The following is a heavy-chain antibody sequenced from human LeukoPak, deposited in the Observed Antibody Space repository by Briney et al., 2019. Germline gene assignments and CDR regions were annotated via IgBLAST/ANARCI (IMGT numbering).Heavy chain of an antibody. V-gene: IGHV1-18*01. Sequence: ASVKVSCKASGYSFTSYGISWVRQAPGQGLEWMGWISADNGNTYYTQNFQGRVSMTTDTSTSTAYMEVRSLRSDDTAVFYCARVDILTGYYFFDSWGQGTLVTVSS. CDR3: ARVDILTGYYFFDS. J-gene: IGHJ4*02. D-gene: IGHD3-9*01. CDR2: ISADNGNT. CDR1: GYSFTSYG.